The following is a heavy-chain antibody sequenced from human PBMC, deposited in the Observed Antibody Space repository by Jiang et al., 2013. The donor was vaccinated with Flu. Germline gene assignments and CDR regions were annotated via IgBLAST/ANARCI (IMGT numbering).Heavy chain of an antibody. CDR2: FYSSGST. J-gene: IGHJ5*02. Sequence: GPGLVKPSETLSLTCTVSGGSVSTYYWTWIRQPAGKGLEWIGRFYSSGSTNYNPSLKSRVTMSIDTSKNQFSLKLSSVTAADTGVYYCARDRGQLWLGSWFDPWGQGTLVTVSS. V-gene: IGHV4-4*07. D-gene: IGHD5-18*01. CDR3: ARDRGQLWLGSWFDP. CDR1: GGSVSTYY.